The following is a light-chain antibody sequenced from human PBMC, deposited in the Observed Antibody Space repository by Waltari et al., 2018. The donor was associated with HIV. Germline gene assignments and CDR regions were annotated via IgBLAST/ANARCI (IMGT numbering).Light chain of an antibody. V-gene: IGKV1-9*01. J-gene: IGKJ2*03. CDR2: AAS. Sequence: DIQLTQSPPFLSASVGDRITITCRASPGISSYFTWYQQQPGTAPQLLIYAASTLQSGGPSRFSGSISGTEFTLTISSLQPEECGTYYCQQLYTYPYSFGQGTKLEI. CDR3: QQLYTYPYS. CDR1: PGISSY.